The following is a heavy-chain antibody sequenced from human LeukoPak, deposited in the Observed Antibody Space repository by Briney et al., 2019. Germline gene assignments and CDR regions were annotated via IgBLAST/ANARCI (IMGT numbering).Heavy chain of an antibody. Sequence: GGSLRLSCAASGFTFDDYAMHWVRRAPGKGLEWVSGISWNGGGVDYADSVKGRFTISRDNAKNSLYLQMNSLRAQDTDLYHCVKDMLADVPRHFHCSGVNYKVNSVDVGGQGPGVSVSS. D-gene: IGHD2-15*01. CDR3: VKDMLADVPRHFHCSGVNYKVNSVDV. CDR2: ISWNGGGV. J-gene: IGHJ3*01. V-gene: IGHV3-9*01. CDR1: GFTFDDYA.